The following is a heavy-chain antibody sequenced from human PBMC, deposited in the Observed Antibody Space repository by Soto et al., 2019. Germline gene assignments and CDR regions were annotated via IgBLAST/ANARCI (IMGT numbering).Heavy chain of an antibody. CDR1: GDSISSGDYY. D-gene: IGHD3-3*01. J-gene: IGHJ4*02. Sequence: PSETLSLTCTVSGDSISSGDYYWSWIRQTPGKGLEWIGDIYYSGSTYYNPSLKSRVTISVDTSKNQFSLKLSSVTAADTAVYYCARAQGEEYITIFGVAATNFDYWGQGTLVTVSS. CDR2: IYYSGST. CDR3: ARAQGEEYITIFGVAATNFDY. V-gene: IGHV4-30-4*01.